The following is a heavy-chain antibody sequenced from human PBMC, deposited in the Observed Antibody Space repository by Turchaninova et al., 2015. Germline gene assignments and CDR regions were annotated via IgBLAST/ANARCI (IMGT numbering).Heavy chain of an antibody. CDR3: ARERDDSSTPDN. CDR1: GYSKSRGYY. J-gene: IGHJ4*02. D-gene: IGHD3-22*01. Sequence: QVQLHGSGPGLVQPAETLSLTCAVSGYSKSRGYYWGWIRQAPGKGLGWICRIYHRGSTYYNPSLKSRVTISVDTSKSQFSLKLSSVTAADTAVYYCARERDDSSTPDNWGQGTLVTVSS. V-gene: IGHV4-38-2*02. CDR2: IYHRGST.